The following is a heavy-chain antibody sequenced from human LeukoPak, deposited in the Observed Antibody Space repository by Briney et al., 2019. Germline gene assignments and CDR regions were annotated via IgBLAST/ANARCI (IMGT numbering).Heavy chain of an antibody. CDR2: IYYSGST. CDR1: GGSVSSGSYY. V-gene: IGHV4-61*01. Sequence: SETLSLTCTVSGGSVSSGSYYWSWIRQPPGKGLEWIGYIYYSGSTNYNPSLKSRVTISVDTSKNQFSLKLSSVTAADTAVYYCATGYDFWSGYFNYYYYGMDVWGQGTTVTASS. D-gene: IGHD3-3*01. CDR3: ATGYDFWSGYFNYYYYGMDV. J-gene: IGHJ6*02.